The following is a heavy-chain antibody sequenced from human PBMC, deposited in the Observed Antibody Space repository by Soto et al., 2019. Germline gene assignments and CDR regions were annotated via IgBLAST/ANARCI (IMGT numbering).Heavy chain of an antibody. Sequence: PRGSLRISCETSGFTFSRYDFHWVRQASGQGLEWVSGIGAGADTYYSDSVKGRFTFSRDNARHTLYLHMNSLRAEDTALYYSARDRCQAHNPGWYFDSWCQALLVSV. CDR2: IGAGADT. D-gene: IGHD6-19*01. V-gene: IGHV3-13*04. CDR1: GFTFSRYD. CDR3: ARDRCQAHNPGWYFDS. J-gene: IGHJ4*02.